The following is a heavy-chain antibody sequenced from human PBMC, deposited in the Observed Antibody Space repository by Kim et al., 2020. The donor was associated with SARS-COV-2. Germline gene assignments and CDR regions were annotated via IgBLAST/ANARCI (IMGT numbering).Heavy chain of an antibody. Sequence: SETLSLTCDVYGGSFSGYYWSWIRQPPGKGLEWIGEINPGGSANYCPSLKSRVTILVETSKNQFSLKLSSVTAADTAVYYCARAGMGSPRHMGGLMNWGQGTLVTVSS. D-gene: IGHD3-16*01. J-gene: IGHJ4*02. V-gene: IGHV4-34*01. CDR2: INPGGSA. CDR1: GGSFSGYY. CDR3: ARAGMGSPRHMGGLMN.